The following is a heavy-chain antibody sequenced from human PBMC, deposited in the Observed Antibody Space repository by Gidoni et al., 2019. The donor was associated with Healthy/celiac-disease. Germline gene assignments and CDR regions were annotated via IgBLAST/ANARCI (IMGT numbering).Heavy chain of an antibody. J-gene: IGHJ6*02. Sequence: QVQLVESGGGVVQPGRSLRLSCAAAGFPFSSYGMHWVRQAPGKGLEGVAVIWYDGSNKYYADSVKGLFTISRDNSKNTLYLQMNSLRAEDTAVYYCAREPRGFFGMDVWGQGTTVTVSS. V-gene: IGHV3-33*01. CDR3: AREPRGFFGMDV. CDR1: GFPFSSYG. D-gene: IGHD3-3*01. CDR2: IWYDGSNK.